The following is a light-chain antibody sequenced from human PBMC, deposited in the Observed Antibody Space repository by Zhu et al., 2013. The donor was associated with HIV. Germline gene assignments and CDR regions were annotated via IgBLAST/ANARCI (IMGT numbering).Light chain of an antibody. J-gene: IGKJ2*01. Sequence: DIQMTQSPSTLSASVGDRVTITCRASQSISSWLAWYQQKPGKAPKLLIYKASNLESGVPSRFSGSGSGTEFTLTISSLQPDDFASYHCQQHDSYPYTFGQGTQLEIK. CDR3: QQHDSYPYT. V-gene: IGKV1-5*03. CDR2: KAS. CDR1: QSISSW.